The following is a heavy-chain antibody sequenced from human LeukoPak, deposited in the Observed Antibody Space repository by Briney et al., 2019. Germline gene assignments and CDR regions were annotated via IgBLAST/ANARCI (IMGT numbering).Heavy chain of an antibody. D-gene: IGHD3-10*01. V-gene: IGHV3-7*01. CDR1: GFTFSSYW. CDR3: AKNYGSGKYYFDF. CDR2: IKQDGSEK. Sequence: GGSLRLSCAASGFTFSSYWMTWVRQAPGKGLEWVVNIKQDGSEKYYVDSVKGRFTISRDKAKNSLYLQMNSLRAEDTAVYYCAKNYGSGKYYFDFWGQGTLVTVSS. J-gene: IGHJ4*02.